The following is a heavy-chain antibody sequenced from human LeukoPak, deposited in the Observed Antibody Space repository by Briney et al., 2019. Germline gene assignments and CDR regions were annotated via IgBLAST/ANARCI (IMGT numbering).Heavy chain of an antibody. Sequence: PSETLSLTCAVYGGSFSGYYWSWIRQPPGKGLEWIGEINHSGSTNYNPSLKSRVTISVDTSKNQFSLKLSSVTAADTAVYYCARRPPGIAAAVNWGQGTLVTVSS. J-gene: IGHJ4*02. D-gene: IGHD6-13*01. V-gene: IGHV4-34*01. CDR1: GGSFSGYY. CDR3: ARRPPGIAAAVN. CDR2: INHSGST.